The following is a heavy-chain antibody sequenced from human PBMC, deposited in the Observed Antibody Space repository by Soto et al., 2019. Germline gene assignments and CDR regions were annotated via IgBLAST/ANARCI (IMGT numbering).Heavy chain of an antibody. CDR1: GFSLTTEYVC. CDR3: EHTRYSISSFDY. Sequence: ESGPTLGSPTQTLTLTCTFSGFSLTTEYVCVVLIRQFPGKALDWLAVVYWDDDKRYSPSLKSGLTITKDTSKNQVFLTMSKMEPVDTDTYYCEHTRYSISSFDYWGQGTLVTVSS. CDR2: VYWDDDK. V-gene: IGHV2-5*02. D-gene: IGHD6-6*01. J-gene: IGHJ4*02.